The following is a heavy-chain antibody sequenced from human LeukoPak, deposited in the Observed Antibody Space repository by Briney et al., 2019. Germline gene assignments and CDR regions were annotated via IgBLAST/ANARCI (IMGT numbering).Heavy chain of an antibody. CDR1: GGSIDCNS. J-gene: IGHJ5*02. V-gene: IGHV4-59*01. D-gene: IGHD6-13*01. CDR3: ARRSSSRKNWFDP. Sequence: LETLSLTCTVSGGSIDCNSWTWIRQPPGKGLEWIGYIYYSGTTNYNPSLKSRVTMSVDMSKNHFSLKLSSVAAADTAVYYCARRSSSRKNWFDPWGQGTLVTVSS. CDR2: IYYSGTT.